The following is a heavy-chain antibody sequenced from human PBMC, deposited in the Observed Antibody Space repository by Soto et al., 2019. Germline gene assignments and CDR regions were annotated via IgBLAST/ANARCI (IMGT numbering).Heavy chain of an antibody. D-gene: IGHD1-26*01. Sequence: QVQLVESGGGVVQPGRSLRLSCAASGFTFSSYGMHWVRQAPGNGLEWVAVISYDGSNKYYADSVKGRFTISRDNSKYKLYLQMNSLRPEDKAVYYCAKDRAGVGATFDYWGQGTLVTVSS. CDR2: ISYDGSNK. CDR3: AKDRAGVGATFDY. CDR1: GFTFSSYG. J-gene: IGHJ4*02. V-gene: IGHV3-30*18.